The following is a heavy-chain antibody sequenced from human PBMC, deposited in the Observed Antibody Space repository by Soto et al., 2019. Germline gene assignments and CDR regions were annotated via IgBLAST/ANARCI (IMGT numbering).Heavy chain of an antibody. J-gene: IGHJ6*04. CDR1: GCSIRSSSYY. Sequence: SETLSLTCTVSGCSIRSSSYYWGWIRQPPGKGLEWIGSIYYSGSTYYNPSLKSRVTISVDTSKNQFSLKLSSVTAADTAVYYCARLRIAAAGTAYYYYYGVDVWGKGTTVTVSS. D-gene: IGHD6-13*01. CDR3: ARLRIAAAGTAYYYYYGVDV. CDR2: IYYSGST. V-gene: IGHV4-39*01.